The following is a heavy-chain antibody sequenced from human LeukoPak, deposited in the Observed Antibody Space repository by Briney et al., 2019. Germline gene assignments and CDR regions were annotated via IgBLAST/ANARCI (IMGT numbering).Heavy chain of an antibody. CDR2: IYYSGST. V-gene: IGHV4-59*01. CDR3: ARVRYDSSGYFDY. Sequence: SETLSLTCTVSGGPISSYYWSWIRQPPGKGLEWIGYIYYSGSTNYNPSLKSRVTISVDTSKNQFSLKLSSVTAADTAVYYCARVRYDSSGYFDYWGQGTLVTVSS. D-gene: IGHD3-22*01. CDR1: GGPISSYY. J-gene: IGHJ4*02.